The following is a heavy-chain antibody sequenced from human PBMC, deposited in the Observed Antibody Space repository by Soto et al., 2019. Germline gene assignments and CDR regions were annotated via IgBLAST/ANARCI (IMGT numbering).Heavy chain of an antibody. V-gene: IGHV3-9*01. Sequence: EVQLVESGGGLVQPGRSLRLSCAASGFTFDDYAMHWVRQAPGKGLEWVSGISWNSGSIGYADSVKGRFTISRDNAKNSLYLQMNSLRAEDTALYYCAKVIAVGPSSSSSYFDYWGQGTLVTVSS. D-gene: IGHD6-6*01. J-gene: IGHJ4*02. CDR2: ISWNSGSI. CDR1: GFTFDDYA. CDR3: AKVIAVGPSSSSSYFDY.